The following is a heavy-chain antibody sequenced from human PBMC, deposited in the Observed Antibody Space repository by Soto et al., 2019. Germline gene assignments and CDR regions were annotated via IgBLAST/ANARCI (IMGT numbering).Heavy chain of an antibody. V-gene: IGHV3-30-3*01. CDR3: ARSGYSYGSDFDY. J-gene: IGHJ4*02. CDR1: GFTFSSYA. Sequence: QVQLVESGGGVVQPGRSLRLSCAASGFTFSSYAMHWVRQAPGKGLEWVAVISYDGSKKYYADSVKGRFTISRDNSKNTLYLQMNSLRAEDTAVYDCARSGYSYGSDFDYWGQGTLVTVSS. D-gene: IGHD5-18*01. CDR2: ISYDGSKK.